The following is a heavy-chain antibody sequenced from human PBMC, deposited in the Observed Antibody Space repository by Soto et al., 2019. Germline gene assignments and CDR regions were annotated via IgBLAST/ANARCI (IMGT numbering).Heavy chain of an antibody. CDR1: GGTFSNYG. Sequence: QVQLVQSGAEVKKPGSSVKVSCKASGGTFSNYGISWVRQAPGQGLEWMGGIIPMFGTSNYAQKFQCRVTITADASTSTAYMELSSLRSEDTAVYYCASDRTSTLVDRYYSMDVWGHGATVT. J-gene: IGHJ6*02. D-gene: IGHD1-26*01. CDR3: ASDRTSTLVDRYYSMDV. V-gene: IGHV1-69*01. CDR2: IIPMFGTS.